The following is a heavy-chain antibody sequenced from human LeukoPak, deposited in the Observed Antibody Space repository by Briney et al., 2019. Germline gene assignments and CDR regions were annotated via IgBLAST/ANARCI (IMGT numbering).Heavy chain of an antibody. CDR3: AREVRELQHKLGVRGDKDYIWFDP. CDR2: IHHSGRT. CDR1: GGSISSAYYY. D-gene: IGHD3-10*01. V-gene: IGHV4-30-4*01. Sequence: PSETLSLTCTVSGGSISSAYYYWSWLRQPPGKGLEWIGYIHHSGRTYYNPSLKSRTSVSLDTSKNQFSLNLTSVTAADTAVYYCAREVRELQHKLGVRGDKDYIWFDPWGQGTLVTVPS. J-gene: IGHJ5*02.